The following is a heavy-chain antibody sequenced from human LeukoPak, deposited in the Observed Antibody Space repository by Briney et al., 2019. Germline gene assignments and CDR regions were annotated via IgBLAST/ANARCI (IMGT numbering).Heavy chain of an antibody. V-gene: IGHV3-74*01. CDR1: GFPFSNYW. J-gene: IGHJ4*02. CDR3: AREVGAIDY. CDR2: INGDESDA. D-gene: IGHD1-26*01. Sequence: GGSLRLSCAASGFPFSNYWMHWVRQAPGKGLVWVSHINGDESDANYVDSVKGRFTISRDNAKNTLFLQMNSLRAEDTAVYYCAREVGAIDYWGQGTLVTVSS.